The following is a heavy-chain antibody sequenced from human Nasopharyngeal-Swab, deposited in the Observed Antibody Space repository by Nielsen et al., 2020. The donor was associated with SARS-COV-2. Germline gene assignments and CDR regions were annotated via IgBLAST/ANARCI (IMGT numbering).Heavy chain of an antibody. Sequence: WIRQPPGKGLEWVSSISSSSTYIYYADSVKGRFTVSRDNAKNSLYLQMSSLRTGDAAVYYCARSPYYDFWSGYYTRFDYWGRGTLVTVSS. CDR3: ARSPYYDFWSGYYTRFDY. D-gene: IGHD3-3*01. CDR2: ISSSSTYI. J-gene: IGHJ4*02. V-gene: IGHV3-21*01.